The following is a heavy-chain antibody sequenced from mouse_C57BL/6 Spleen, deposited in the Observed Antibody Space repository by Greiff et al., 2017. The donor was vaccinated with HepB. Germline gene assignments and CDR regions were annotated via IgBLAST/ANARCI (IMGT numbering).Heavy chain of an antibody. J-gene: IGHJ2*01. CDR2: IYPGSGNT. Sequence: VQLQESGPELVKPGASVKISCKASGYSFTSYYIHWVKQRPGQGLEWIGWIYPGSGNTKYNEKFKGKATLTADTSSSTAYMQLSSLTSEDSAVYYCARVSNYGPFDYWGQGTTLTVSS. V-gene: IGHV1-66*01. D-gene: IGHD2-5*01. CDR3: ARVSNYGPFDY. CDR1: GYSFTSYY.